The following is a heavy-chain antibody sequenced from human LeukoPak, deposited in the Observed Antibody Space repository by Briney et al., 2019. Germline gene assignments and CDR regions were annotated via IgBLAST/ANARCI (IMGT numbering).Heavy chain of an antibody. J-gene: IGHJ4*02. CDR3: ARGGSAAHGYNSY. Sequence: SETLSLTCTVSGGSISSYYWSWIRQPPGKGLEWIGYIYYSGSTNYNPSLKSRVTISVDTSKNQFSLKLSSVTAADTAVYYCARGGSAAHGYNSYWGQGTLVTVSS. V-gene: IGHV4-59*12. CDR1: GGSISSYY. D-gene: IGHD5-24*01. CDR2: IYYSGST.